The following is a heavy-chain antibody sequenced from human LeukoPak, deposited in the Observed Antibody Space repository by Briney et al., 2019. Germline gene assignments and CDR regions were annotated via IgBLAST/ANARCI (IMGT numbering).Heavy chain of an antibody. J-gene: IGHJ5*02. CDR3: AGLLGIVATIWGGSPNWFDP. V-gene: IGHV4-38-2*01. D-gene: IGHD5-12*01. CDR1: GYSISSGYY. Sequence: SGSLSLTCAVSGYSISSGYYWGWTRHPPAQGLEWIGSIYHSGSTYYNPSLKSRVTISVATSKNRCSLKLSSVTAADTAVYYCAGLLGIVATIWGGSPNWFDPWGQGTLVTVSS. CDR2: IYHSGST.